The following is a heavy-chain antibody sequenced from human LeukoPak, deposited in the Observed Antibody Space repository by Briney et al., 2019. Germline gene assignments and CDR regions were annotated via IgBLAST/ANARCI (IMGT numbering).Heavy chain of an antibody. CDR1: GFTFSSYS. Sequence: GGSLRLSCAASGFTFSSYSMNWVRQAPGKGLEWVSSISSSSSYIYYADSVKGRFAISRDNAKNSLYLQMNSLRAEDTAVYYCARDYQMFEEFDYWGQGTLVTVSS. J-gene: IGHJ4*02. V-gene: IGHV3-21*01. CDR2: ISSSSSYI. D-gene: IGHD3-10*02. CDR3: ARDYQMFEEFDY.